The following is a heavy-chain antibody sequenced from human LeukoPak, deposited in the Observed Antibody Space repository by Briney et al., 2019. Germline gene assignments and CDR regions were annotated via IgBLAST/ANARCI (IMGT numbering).Heavy chain of an antibody. CDR2: IYYSGST. CDR1: GGSISSYY. D-gene: IGHD1-26*01. V-gene: IGHV4-59*01. Sequence: PSETLSLTCTVSGGSISSYYWSWIRQPPGKGLEWIGYIYYSGSTNYNPSLKSRVTISVDTSKNRFSLKLSSVTAADTAVYYCARDLSGSYYTLWGQGTLVTVSS. J-gene: IGHJ4*02. CDR3: ARDLSGSYYTL.